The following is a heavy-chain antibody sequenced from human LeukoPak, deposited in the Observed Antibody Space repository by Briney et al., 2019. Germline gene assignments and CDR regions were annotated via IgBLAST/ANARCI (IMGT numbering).Heavy chain of an antibody. CDR2: IKQGESEK. J-gene: IGHJ4*02. CDR1: GFTFSSYW. D-gene: IGHD6-19*01. CDR3: ARDGLMLGNFVGSGH. V-gene: IGHV3-7*01. Sequence: GGSLRLSCAASGFTFSSYWMIWVREAPGKGLEGVANIKQGESEKYYVDSVKGRFTISRDNDKNSLYLQMNSLRAEDTAVYDCARDGLMLGNFVGSGHGGQGTLVTVSS.